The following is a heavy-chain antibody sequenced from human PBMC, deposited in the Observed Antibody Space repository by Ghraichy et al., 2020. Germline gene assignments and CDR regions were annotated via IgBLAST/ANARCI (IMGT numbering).Heavy chain of an antibody. CDR3: ASTRGVYYYYYYYMDV. V-gene: IGHV4-34*01. J-gene: IGHJ6*03. CDR2: INHSGST. CDR1: GGSFSGYY. Sequence: SETLSLTCAVYGGSFSGYYWSWIRQPPGKGLEWIGEINHSGSTNYNPSLKSRVTISVDTSKNQFSLKLSSVTAADTAVYYCASTRGVYYYYYYYMDVWGKGTTVTVSS. D-gene: IGHD3-10*01.